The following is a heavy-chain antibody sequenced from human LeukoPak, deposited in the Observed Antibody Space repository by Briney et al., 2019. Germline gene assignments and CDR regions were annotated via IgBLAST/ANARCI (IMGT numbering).Heavy chain of an antibody. V-gene: IGHV3-30*04. CDR3: AGDYSGEGSLFFDI. CDR2: ISYDGSNK. Sequence: GGSLRLSCAASGFTFSSYAMHWVRQAPGKGLEWVAVISYDGSNKYYADSVKGRFTISRDNSKNTLYLQMNSLRAEDTAVYYCAGDYSGEGSLFFDIWGQGTMVTVSS. CDR1: GFTFSSYA. J-gene: IGHJ3*02. D-gene: IGHD4-11*01.